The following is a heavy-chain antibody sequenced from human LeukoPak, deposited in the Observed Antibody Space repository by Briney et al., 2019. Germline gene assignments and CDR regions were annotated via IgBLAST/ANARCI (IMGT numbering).Heavy chain of an antibody. J-gene: IGHJ4*02. V-gene: IGHV3-21*04. D-gene: IGHD3-22*01. CDR1: GFTFSSYS. CDR3: AKIKDSSGYYYFTLDY. CDR2: FSSSSSYI. Sequence: PGRSLRLSCAASGFTFSSYSMNWVRQAPGKGLEWVSSFSSSSSYIYYADSVKGRFTISRDNAKNSLYLQMNSLRVEDTALYYCAKIKDSSGYYYFTLDYWGQGTLVTVSS.